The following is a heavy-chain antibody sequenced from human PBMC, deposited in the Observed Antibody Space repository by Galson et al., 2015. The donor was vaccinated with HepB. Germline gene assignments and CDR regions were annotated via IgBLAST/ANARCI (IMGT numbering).Heavy chain of an antibody. CDR3: ARVADADYGDHSHFDY. CDR1: GFTFSDYY. Sequence: SLRLSCAASGFTFSDYYMTWIRQAPGKGLEWLSYISASATYTNYADSVKGRFTISRDNAKNSLYLQMNSLTAEDTAVFYCARVADADYGDHSHFDYWGQGTLVTVSS. V-gene: IGHV3-11*06. CDR2: ISASATYT. D-gene: IGHD4-17*01. J-gene: IGHJ4*02.